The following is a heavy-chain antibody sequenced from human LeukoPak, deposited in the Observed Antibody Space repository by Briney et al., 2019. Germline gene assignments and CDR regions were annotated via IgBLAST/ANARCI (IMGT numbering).Heavy chain of an antibody. D-gene: IGHD4-23*01. V-gene: IGHV3-30*04. Sequence: GGSLRLSCAASGFTFSSYAMHWVRQAPGKGLEWVAVISCDGSNKYYADSVKGRFTISRDNSKNTLYLQMNSLRAEDTAVYYCARDQDYGGTFDYWGQGTLVTVSS. CDR3: ARDQDYGGTFDY. CDR2: ISCDGSNK. CDR1: GFTFSSYA. J-gene: IGHJ4*02.